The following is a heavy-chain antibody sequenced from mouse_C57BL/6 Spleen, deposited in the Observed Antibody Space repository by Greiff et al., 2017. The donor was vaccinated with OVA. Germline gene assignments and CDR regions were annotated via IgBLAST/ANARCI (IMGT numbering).Heavy chain of an antibody. V-gene: IGHV5-6*01. Sequence: DVQLQESGGDLVKPGGSLKLSCAASGFTFSSYGMSWVRQTTDKRLEWVATISSGGSYTYYPDSVKGRFTISRDNAKNTLYLQMSSLKSEDTAMYYCARLGGTTVQYYFDYWGQGTTLTVSS. CDR3: ARLGGTTVQYYFDY. J-gene: IGHJ2*01. D-gene: IGHD1-1*01. CDR1: GFTFSSYG. CDR2: ISSGGSYT.